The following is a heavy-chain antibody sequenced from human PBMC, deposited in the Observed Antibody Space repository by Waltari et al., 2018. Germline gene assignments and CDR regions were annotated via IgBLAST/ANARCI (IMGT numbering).Heavy chain of an antibody. CDR2: INHSGRT. J-gene: IGHJ4*02. V-gene: IGHV4-34*01. CDR3: ARAATYYDFWSGRVDPYYFDY. CDR1: GGSFSGYY. D-gene: IGHD3-3*01. Sequence: QVQLQQWGAGLLKPSETLSLTCAVYGGSFSGYYWSWIRQPPGKGLEWIGEINHSGRTNYNPARKRRVTISVDTSKNQFSLKLSSVTAADTAVYYCARAATYYDFWSGRVDPYYFDYWGQGTLVTVSA.